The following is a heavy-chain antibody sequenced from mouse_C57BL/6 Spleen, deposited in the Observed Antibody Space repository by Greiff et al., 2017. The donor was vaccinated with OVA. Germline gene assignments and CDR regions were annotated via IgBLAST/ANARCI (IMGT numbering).Heavy chain of an antibody. CDR1: GYAFSSSW. V-gene: IGHV1-82*01. D-gene: IGHD2-3*01. CDR2: IYPGDGDT. CDR3: ARSGRVYDGYFDY. Sequence: VQLQESGPELVKPGASVKISCKASGYAFSSSWMNWVKQRPGKGLEWIGRIYPGDGDTNYNGKFKGKATLTADKSSSTAYMQLSSLTSEDSAVYFCARSGRVYDGYFDYWGQGTTLTVSS. J-gene: IGHJ2*01.